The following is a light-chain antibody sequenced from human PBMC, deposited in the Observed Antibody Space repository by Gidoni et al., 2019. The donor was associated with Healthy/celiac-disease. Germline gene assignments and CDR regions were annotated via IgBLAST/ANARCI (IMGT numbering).Light chain of an antibody. Sequence: SSELTQDPAVSVALGQTVRITCQGDSLRSYYASWYQQKPGQAPVLVIYGKNNRPSGIPDRFSGSSSGKTASLTITGAQAEDEADYYCNSRDSSGNRVFGGGTKPTVL. V-gene: IGLV3-19*01. J-gene: IGLJ2*01. CDR2: GKN. CDR3: NSRDSSGNRV. CDR1: SLRSYY.